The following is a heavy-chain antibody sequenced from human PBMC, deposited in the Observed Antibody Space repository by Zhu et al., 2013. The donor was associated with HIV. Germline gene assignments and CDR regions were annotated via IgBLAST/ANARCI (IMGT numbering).Heavy chain of an antibody. J-gene: IGHJ4*02. V-gene: IGHV1-2*02. Sequence: QVQLVQSGAEVKKPGASVRVSCKASGYTFTGHLIHWVRQVPGQGLHWLGWINPDTGDTQFAQKFQGRVTITADESTSTAYMELSSLRSEDTAVYYCAIEGTTVTPDNWGQGTLVTVSS. D-gene: IGHD4-17*01. CDR2: INPDTGDT. CDR3: AIEGTTVTPDN. CDR1: GYTFTGHL.